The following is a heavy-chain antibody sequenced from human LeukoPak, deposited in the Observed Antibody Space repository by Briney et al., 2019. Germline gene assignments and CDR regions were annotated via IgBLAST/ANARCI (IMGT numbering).Heavy chain of an antibody. D-gene: IGHD2-15*01. V-gene: IGHV1-18*01. CDR3: ARDASDIVVVLYYYYGMDV. CDR2: ISVYNGNT. Sequence: ASVKVSCKASGYTFTSYGISWVRQAPGQGLEWMGWISVYNGNTNYAQKLQGRVTMTTDTSTSTAYMELRSLRSDDTAVYYCARDASDIVVVLYYYYGMDVWGQGTTVTVSS. J-gene: IGHJ6*02. CDR1: GYTFTSYG.